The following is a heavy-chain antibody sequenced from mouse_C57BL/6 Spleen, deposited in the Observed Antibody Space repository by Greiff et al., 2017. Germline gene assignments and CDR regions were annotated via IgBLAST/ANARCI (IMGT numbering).Heavy chain of an antibody. CDR1: GYTFTSYW. Sequence: VQLQQPGAELVMPGASVKLSCKASGYTFTSYWMHWVKQRPGQGLEWIGEIDPSDSYTNYNQKFKGKSTLTVDQSSSTAYMQLSSLTSEDSACYYCATRPMDYWGQGTSVTVSS. V-gene: IGHV1-69*01. CDR3: ATRPMDY. J-gene: IGHJ4*01. CDR2: IDPSDSYT.